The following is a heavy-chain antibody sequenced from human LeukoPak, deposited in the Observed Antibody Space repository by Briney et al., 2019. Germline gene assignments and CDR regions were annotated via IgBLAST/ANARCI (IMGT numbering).Heavy chain of an antibody. CDR2: INTNTGNP. CDR1: GYTFTSYA. V-gene: IGHV7-4-1*02. Sequence: HGASVKVSCKASGYTFTSYAMNWVRQAPGQGLEWMGWINTNTGNPTYAQGSTGRLVFSLDTSVSTAYLQISSLKAEDTAVYYCARTTTFTVTSFDYWGQGTLVTVSS. CDR3: ARTTTFTVTSFDY. D-gene: IGHD4-11*01. J-gene: IGHJ4*02.